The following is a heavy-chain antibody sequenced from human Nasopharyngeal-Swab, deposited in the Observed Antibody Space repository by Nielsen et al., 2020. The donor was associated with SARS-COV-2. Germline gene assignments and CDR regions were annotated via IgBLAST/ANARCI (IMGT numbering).Heavy chain of an antibody. V-gene: IGHV3-21*01. Sequence: GESLKISCAASGFTFSSYSMNWVRQAPGKGLEWVSSISSSSSYIYYADPVKGRFTISRDNAKNSLYLQMNSLRAEDTAVYYCARDGGYSGYDSNYYYYMDVWGKGTTVTVSS. J-gene: IGHJ6*03. D-gene: IGHD5-12*01. CDR3: ARDGGYSGYDSNYYYYMDV. CDR2: ISSSSSYI. CDR1: GFTFSSYS.